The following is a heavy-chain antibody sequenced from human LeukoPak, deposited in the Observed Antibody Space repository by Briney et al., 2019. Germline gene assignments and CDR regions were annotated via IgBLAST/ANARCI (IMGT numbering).Heavy chain of an antibody. J-gene: IGHJ4*02. Sequence: PSETLSLTCTVSGGSISSTSYYWGWIRQPPGKGLEWIGSIYYSGYTYYNPSLKSRVTISVDTSKNQFSLKLSSVTAADTAVYYCARQPYSSSWYFDYWGQGTLVTVSS. D-gene: IGHD6-13*01. CDR2: IYYSGYT. CDR3: ARQPYSSSWYFDY. CDR1: GGSISSTSYY. V-gene: IGHV4-39*07.